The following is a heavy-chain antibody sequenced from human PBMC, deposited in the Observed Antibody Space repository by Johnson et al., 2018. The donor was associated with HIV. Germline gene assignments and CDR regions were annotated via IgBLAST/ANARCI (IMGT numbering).Heavy chain of an antibody. D-gene: IGHD6-19*01. V-gene: IGHV3-13*01. CDR2: IGTAGDT. J-gene: IGHJ3*02. CDR3: ARFLAGTAMVGDAFDI. CDR1: GFTFSSYG. Sequence: MLLVESGGGVVQPGGSLRLSCAASGFTFSSYGMHWVRQAPGKGLEWVSAIGTAGDTYYPGSVKGRFTISRENAKNSLYLQMNSLRAEDTALYYCARFLAGTAMVGDAFDIWGQGTMVTVSS.